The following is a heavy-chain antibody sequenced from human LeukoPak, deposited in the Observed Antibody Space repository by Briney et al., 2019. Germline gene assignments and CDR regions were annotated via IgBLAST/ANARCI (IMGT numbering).Heavy chain of an antibody. V-gene: IGHV3-30*04. CDR2: ISYDGNNK. CDR3: ARGGGLDV. D-gene: IGHD3-16*01. Sequence: PGRSLRLSCAASRFPFNSYAMHWVRQAPGKGLEWVAFISYDGNNKYYADSVKGRFTISRDNAKNSLYLQMSNLRAEDTAVYFCARGGGLDVWGQGATVTVSS. J-gene: IGHJ6*02. CDR1: RFPFNSYA.